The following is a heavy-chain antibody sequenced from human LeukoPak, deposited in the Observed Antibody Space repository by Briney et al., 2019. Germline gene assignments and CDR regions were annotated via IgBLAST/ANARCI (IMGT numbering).Heavy chain of an antibody. CDR3: ARELEVAADYYYYGMDV. CDR2: ISSSSSYI. CDR1: GFTFSSYS. Sequence: GGSLRLSCAASGFTFSSYSMNWVRQAPGKGLEWVSSISSSSSYIYYADSVKGRFTISRDNAKNSLYLQMNSLRAEDTAVYYCARELEVAADYYYYGMDVWGQGTTVTVSS. J-gene: IGHJ6*02. D-gene: IGHD6-19*01. V-gene: IGHV3-21*01.